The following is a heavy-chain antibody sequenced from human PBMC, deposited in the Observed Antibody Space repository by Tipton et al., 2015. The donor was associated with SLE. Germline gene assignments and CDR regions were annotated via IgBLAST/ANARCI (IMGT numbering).Heavy chain of an antibody. CDR2: IYSGGST. J-gene: IGHJ2*01. CDR3: ARSGVGWWYFDL. D-gene: IGHD1-14*01. Sequence: LSLTCAASGFTVSSNYMSWVRQAPGKGLEWVSVIYSGGSTYYADSVKGRFTISRHNSKNTLYLQMNSLRAEDTAVYYCARSGVGWWYFDLWGRGTLVTVSS. CDR1: GFTVSSNY. V-gene: IGHV3-53*04.